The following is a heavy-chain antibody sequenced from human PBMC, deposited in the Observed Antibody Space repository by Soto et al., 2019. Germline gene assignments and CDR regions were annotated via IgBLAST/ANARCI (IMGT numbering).Heavy chain of an antibody. CDR3: ARVGYSYADFDY. J-gene: IGHJ4*02. Sequence: QVQLQQWGAGLLKPSETLSLTCAVYGGSFSGYYWSWIRQPPGKGLEWIGEINHSGSTNYNPSLKSRLTISVDTSKNQFSLKLSSVTAADTAVYYCARVGYSYADFDYWGQGTLVTVSS. CDR1: GGSFSGYY. D-gene: IGHD5-18*01. V-gene: IGHV4-34*01. CDR2: INHSGST.